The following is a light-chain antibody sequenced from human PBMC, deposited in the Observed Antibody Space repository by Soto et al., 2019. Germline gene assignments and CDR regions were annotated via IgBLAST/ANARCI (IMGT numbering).Light chain of an antibody. CDR3: SSYTSSSTYG. Sequence: QSALTQPASVSGSPGQSITISCTGTGSDVGGYDYVSWYQHHPGKDPKVMIYEVTNRPSGVSNRFSASKSGNTASLPISGLLAEDEPDYYCSSYTSSSTYGSGTGTKVTVL. V-gene: IGLV2-14*01. J-gene: IGLJ1*01. CDR2: EVT. CDR1: GSDVGGYDY.